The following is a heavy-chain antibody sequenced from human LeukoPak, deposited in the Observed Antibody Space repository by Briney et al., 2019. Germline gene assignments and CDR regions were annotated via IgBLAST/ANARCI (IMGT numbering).Heavy chain of an antibody. CDR2: IYSGGST. CDR1: GFTFSSYV. D-gene: IGHD6-19*01. V-gene: IGHV3-66*01. Sequence: GGSLRLSCAASGFTFSSYVMSWVRQAPGKGLEWVSVIYSGGSTYYADSVRGRFTTSRDNSKNTLYLQMNSLRVEDTAVYYCARGAGWTYGMDVWGQGTTVTVSS. CDR3: ARGAGWTYGMDV. J-gene: IGHJ6*02.